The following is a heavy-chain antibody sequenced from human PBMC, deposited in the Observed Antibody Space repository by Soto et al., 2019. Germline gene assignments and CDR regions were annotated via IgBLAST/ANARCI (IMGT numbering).Heavy chain of an antibody. CDR1: GGSFSGYY. CDR2: INHSGST. J-gene: IGHJ6*02. Sequence: PSETLSLTCAVYGGSFSGYYWSWIRQPPGKGLEWIGEINHSGSTNYNPSLKSRVTISVDTSKNQFSLKLSSVTAADTAVYYCARGIVFGVVRMPYYYYYGMDVWGQGTTVTVSS. D-gene: IGHD3-3*01. CDR3: ARGIVFGVVRMPYYYYYGMDV. V-gene: IGHV4-34*01.